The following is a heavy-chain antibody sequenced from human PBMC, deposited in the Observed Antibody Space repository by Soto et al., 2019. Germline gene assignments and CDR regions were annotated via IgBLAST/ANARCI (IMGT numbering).Heavy chain of an antibody. CDR1: EFTFSSYG. CDR2: ISYDGSNK. J-gene: IGHJ6*02. D-gene: IGHD3-3*01. V-gene: IGHV3-30*18. CDR3: AKGLRSWSTIFGPDTGDYGMDV. Sequence: QVQLVESGGGVVQPGRSLRLSCAASEFTFSSYGMHWVRQAPGKGLEWVAVISYDGSNKYSADSVRGRFTISRDNSKNTLFLQMHSLRVEDTAVYYCAKGLRSWSTIFGPDTGDYGMDVWGQGTTVTVSS.